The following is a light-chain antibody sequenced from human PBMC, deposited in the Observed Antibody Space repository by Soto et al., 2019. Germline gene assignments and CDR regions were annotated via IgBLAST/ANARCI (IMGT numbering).Light chain of an antibody. V-gene: IGKV1-39*01. CDR2: AAS. J-gene: IGKJ4*01. CDR3: QQSYSTPLT. Sequence: DIQMTQSPSSLSASVGDRVTITCRASQSISSHLNWYHQKPGKAPKLLIYAASILKSGVPSRFSGSGSGTDFTLTISSLQPEDFAGYYCQQSYSTPLTFGGGTKVEIK. CDR1: QSISSH.